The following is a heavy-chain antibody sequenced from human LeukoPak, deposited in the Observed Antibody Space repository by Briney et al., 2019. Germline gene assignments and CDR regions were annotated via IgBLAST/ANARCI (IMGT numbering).Heavy chain of an antibody. D-gene: IGHD4/OR15-4a*01. CDR1: GFTFSSYA. CDR3: AKIGANVGF. CDR2: INGGGGST. Sequence: GGSLRLSCAASGFTFSSYAMSWVRQAPGKGLDWVSSINGGGGSTYYADSVKGRFTISRDNSKNTLYLQMNSLRAEDTAVYYCAKIGANVGFWGQGTLVTVSS. J-gene: IGHJ4*02. V-gene: IGHV3-23*01.